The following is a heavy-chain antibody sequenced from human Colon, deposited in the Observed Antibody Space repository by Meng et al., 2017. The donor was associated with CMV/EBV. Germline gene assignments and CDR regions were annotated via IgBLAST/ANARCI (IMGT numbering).Heavy chain of an antibody. V-gene: IGHV4-34*01. Sequence: FSSYYWSWIRETPGKGLEWNEEINHRGNTNYNLSLKSRSSISIDTSKNQFSLKLRSVTAADTAVYYCARGGLVYDYGEEYYYFYGIDVWAQGTLVTVSS. CDR3: ARGGLVYDYGEEYYYFYGIDV. D-gene: IGHD3/OR15-3a*01. J-gene: IGHJ6*02. CDR1: FSSYY. CDR2: INHRGNT.